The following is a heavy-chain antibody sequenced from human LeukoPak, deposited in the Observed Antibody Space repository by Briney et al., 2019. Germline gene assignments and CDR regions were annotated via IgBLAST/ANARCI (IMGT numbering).Heavy chain of an antibody. Sequence: EASVTVSCKASGYTFTGYYMHWVRQAPGQGLEWMGWINPNSGGTNYAQKFQGRVTITRDTSISTAYMELSRLRSDDTAVYYCARLYSSLDYWGQGTLVTVSS. CDR1: GYTFTGYY. CDR2: INPNSGGT. V-gene: IGHV1-2*02. D-gene: IGHD6-13*01. J-gene: IGHJ4*02. CDR3: ARLYSSLDY.